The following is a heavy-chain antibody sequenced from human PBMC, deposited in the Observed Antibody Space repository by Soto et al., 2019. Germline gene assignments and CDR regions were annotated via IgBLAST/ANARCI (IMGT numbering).Heavy chain of an antibody. CDR3: ARVEWGSAYTQYWYGMDV. CDR1: GFSVSANY. D-gene: IGHD6-25*01. Sequence: EVQLVETGGGLIQPGGSLRLSCAASGFSVSANYMSWVRQAPGKGLEWVSLIYSGGSTYYADSVKGRCTISRDNSKNSLYLQMNSLRAEDTAVYYCARVEWGSAYTQYWYGMDVWGQGTTVTVSS. CDR2: IYSGGST. J-gene: IGHJ6*02. V-gene: IGHV3-53*02.